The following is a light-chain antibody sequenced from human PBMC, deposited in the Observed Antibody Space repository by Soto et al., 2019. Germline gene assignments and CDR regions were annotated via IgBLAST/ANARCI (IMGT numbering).Light chain of an antibody. CDR3: AAWDDSLNGLVV. CDR1: SSNIGSNT. V-gene: IGLV1-44*01. CDR2: SNN. Sequence: QSVLTQPPSASGTPGQRVTISCSGSSSNIGSNTVNWYQQLPGTAPKLLIYSNNQRPSGVPDRFSGSKSGTSASLAISGLQSEDEADYYCAAWDDSLNGLVVFGGGNKLTAL. J-gene: IGLJ2*01.